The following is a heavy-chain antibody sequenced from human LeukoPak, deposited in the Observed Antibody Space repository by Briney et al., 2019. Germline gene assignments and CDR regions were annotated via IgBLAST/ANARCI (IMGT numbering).Heavy chain of an antibody. V-gene: IGHV4-4*07. CDR1: GGSISSYY. CDR2: IYTSGST. J-gene: IGHJ3*02. D-gene: IGHD2-21*02. CDR3: ARFMAYCGGDCYSDDAFDI. Sequence: SETLSLTCTVSGGSISSYYWSWIRQPAGKGLEWIGRIYTSGSTNYNPSLKSRVTISVDTSKNQFSLKLSSVTAADTAVYYCARFMAYCGGDCYSDDAFDIWGQGTMVTVSS.